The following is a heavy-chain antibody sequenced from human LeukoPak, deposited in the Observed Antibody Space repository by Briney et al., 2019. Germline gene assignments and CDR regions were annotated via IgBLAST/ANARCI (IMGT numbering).Heavy chain of an antibody. J-gene: IGHJ5*02. Sequence: PSETLSLTCAVYGWSFNDYYWNWIRQPPGKGLEWIGKINHRGSTNYNPSLKSRVTISVDTSKNQFSLELTSLAAADTAVYYCARGQVPSARGHNWFDPWGQGTLVTVSS. CDR1: GWSFNDYY. V-gene: IGHV4-34*01. CDR3: ARGQVPSARGHNWFDP. CDR2: INHRGST.